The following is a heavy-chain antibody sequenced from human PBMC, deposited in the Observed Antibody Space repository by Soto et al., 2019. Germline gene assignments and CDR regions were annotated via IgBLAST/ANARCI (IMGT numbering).Heavy chain of an antibody. Sequence: GGSLRLSCAASGFTFDDYAMHWVRQAPGKGLEWVSGISWNSGSIGYADSVKGRFTISRDNAKNSLYLQMNSLRAEDTALYYCAKARSITMIVVGPGGAFDIWGQGTMVTVSS. CDR1: GFTFDDYA. D-gene: IGHD3-22*01. CDR3: AKARSITMIVVGPGGAFDI. J-gene: IGHJ3*02. CDR2: ISWNSGSI. V-gene: IGHV3-9*01.